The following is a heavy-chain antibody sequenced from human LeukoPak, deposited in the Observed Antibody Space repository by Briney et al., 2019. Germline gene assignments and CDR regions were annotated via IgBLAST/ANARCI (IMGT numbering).Heavy chain of an antibody. J-gene: IGHJ4*02. CDR1: GGSFSGYY. Sequence: SETLSLTCAVYGGSFSGYYWSWIRQPPGKGLEWIGEINHSGSTNYNPSLKSRVTISVDTSKNQFSLKLSSVTAADTAVYYCARGVHIKPYYDFWSGYSERNFDYWGQGTLVTVSS. D-gene: IGHD3-3*01. V-gene: IGHV4-34*01. CDR2: INHSGST. CDR3: ARGVHIKPYYDFWSGYSERNFDY.